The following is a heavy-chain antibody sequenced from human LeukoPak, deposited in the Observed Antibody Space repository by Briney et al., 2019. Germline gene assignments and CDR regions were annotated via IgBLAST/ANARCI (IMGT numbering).Heavy chain of an antibody. CDR1: GFTFSTYN. D-gene: IGHD3-22*01. CDR3: AREVAERSRVGGYGFDAFDI. CDR2: ITSSSRYI. Sequence: RPGGSLRLSCTVSGFTFSTYNMNWVRQAPGKGLEWVSSITSSSRYIYYADSVRGRFTISRDNAKNSLYLQMNSLRAGDTAVYYCAREVAERSRVGGYGFDAFDIWGQGTMVTVSS. V-gene: IGHV3-21*01. J-gene: IGHJ3*02.